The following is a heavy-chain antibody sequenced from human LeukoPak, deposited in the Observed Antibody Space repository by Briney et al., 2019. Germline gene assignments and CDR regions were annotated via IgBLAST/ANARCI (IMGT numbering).Heavy chain of an antibody. Sequence: PSETLSLTCTVSGGPISSYYWSWIRQPPGKGLEWIGYISYSGSTNYNPSLERRVTISVDTSKNQFSLKLSSVTAADTAMYYCARHVSGDYAWLDVWGEGTTVTVSS. CDR1: GGPISSYY. CDR3: ARHVSGDYAWLDV. J-gene: IGHJ6*04. D-gene: IGHD4-17*01. V-gene: IGHV4-59*08. CDR2: ISYSGST.